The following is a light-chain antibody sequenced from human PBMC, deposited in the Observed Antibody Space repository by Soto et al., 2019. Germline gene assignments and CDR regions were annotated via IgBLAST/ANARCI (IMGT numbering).Light chain of an antibody. J-gene: IGKJ5*01. Sequence: DVVVTQTPLSLSVTPGQPASMSCKSSQSXLYSXGXXYLYWYLQRPGQPPHLLIYDASNRFSGVPDRFSGSGSGTDFTLKISRVEAEXXGVYXXXXRTHVPITFGQGTRLEIK. V-gene: IGKV2D-29*01. CDR1: QSXLYSXGXXY. CDR3: XXRTHVPIT. CDR2: DAS.